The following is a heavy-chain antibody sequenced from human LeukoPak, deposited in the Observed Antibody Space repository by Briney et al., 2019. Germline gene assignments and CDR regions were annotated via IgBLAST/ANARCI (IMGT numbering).Heavy chain of an antibody. V-gene: IGHV3-30*18. CDR3: AKYGSGTYYNGLY. CDR2: ISYDGSNK. Sequence: GGSLRLSCAASGFTFSSYGMHWVRQAPGKGLEWVAVISYDGSNKYYADSVKGRFTISRDNSKNTLYLQMNSLRAEDTAVYYCAKYGSGTYYNGLYWGQGTLVTVSS. J-gene: IGHJ4*02. D-gene: IGHD3-10*01. CDR1: GFTFSSYG.